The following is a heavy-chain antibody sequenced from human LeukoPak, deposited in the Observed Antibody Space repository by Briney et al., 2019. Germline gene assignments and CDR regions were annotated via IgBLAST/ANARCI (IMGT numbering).Heavy chain of an antibody. J-gene: IGHJ4*02. Sequence: GGSLRLSCVASGFTFSSYGMHWVRQAPGKGLEWVAVIWYDGSNKYYADSVRGRFTISRDNSKNTLYLQMNSLRAEDTAVYYCARGEDSYSSPDYWGQGTLVTVSS. CDR2: IWYDGSNK. CDR3: ARGEDSYSSPDY. V-gene: IGHV3-33*08. CDR1: GFTFSSYG. D-gene: IGHD6-19*01.